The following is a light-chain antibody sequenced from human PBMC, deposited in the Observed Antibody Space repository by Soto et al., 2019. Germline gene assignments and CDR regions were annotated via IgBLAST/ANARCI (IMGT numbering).Light chain of an antibody. J-gene: IGKJ1*01. V-gene: IGKV3-15*01. Sequence: EIIMTQSTATLSVSPGERATLSCRASQSVNGNLAWYQQKLGQAPRLLIYGTTTRATGTPARFIGSGTGTEFTLTIRSLQSEDFAVYFCQQYNDRPPWTFGQGTKVEI. CDR1: QSVNGN. CDR3: QQYNDRPPWT. CDR2: GTT.